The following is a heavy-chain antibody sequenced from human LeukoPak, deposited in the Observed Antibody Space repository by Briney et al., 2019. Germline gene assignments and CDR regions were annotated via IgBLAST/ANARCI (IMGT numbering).Heavy chain of an antibody. J-gene: IGHJ3*02. D-gene: IGHD3-3*01. CDR2: IYYSGST. CDR3: AREPLRDYDFWGGYYPDAFDI. Sequence: SETLSLTCTVSGGSISSYYWSWIRQPPGKGLEWIGYIYYSGSTNYNPSLKSRVTISVDTSKNQFSLKLSSVTAADTAVYYWAREPLRDYDFWGGYYPDAFDIWGQGTMVPVSS. CDR1: GGSISSYY. V-gene: IGHV4-59*01.